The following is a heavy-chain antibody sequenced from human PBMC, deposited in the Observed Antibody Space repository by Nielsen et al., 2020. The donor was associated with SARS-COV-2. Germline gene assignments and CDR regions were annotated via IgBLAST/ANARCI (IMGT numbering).Heavy chain of an antibody. Sequence: SETLSLTCGVYGGAFSGYRWTWVRQPPGKGLEWIGEVNDSGRTNYKASLSSRVTISGDASKRQVSLKLSSVTAADTALYFCARGNYDFLSGSDISLYGLDVWGQGTTVTVSS. D-gene: IGHD3-3*01. CDR2: VNDSGRT. V-gene: IGHV4-34*01. CDR1: GGAFSGYR. CDR3: ARGNYDFLSGSDISLYGLDV. J-gene: IGHJ6*02.